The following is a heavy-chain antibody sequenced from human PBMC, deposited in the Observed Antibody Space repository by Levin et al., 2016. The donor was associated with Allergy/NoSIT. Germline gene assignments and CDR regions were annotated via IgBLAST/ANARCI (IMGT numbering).Heavy chain of an antibody. CDR2: IFHMGNT. Sequence: LRLSCTVSGASISSDDHYWNWIRQSPGKGLEWIGYIFHMGNTHQNPSLEGRVSMSVDTSRNQFSLRMTSVTAADTAVYYCARGLYREFFDYWGQGTLVTVSS. CDR3: ARGLYREFFDY. D-gene: IGHD2-2*02. V-gene: IGHV4-30-4*01. CDR1: GASISSDDHY. J-gene: IGHJ4*02.